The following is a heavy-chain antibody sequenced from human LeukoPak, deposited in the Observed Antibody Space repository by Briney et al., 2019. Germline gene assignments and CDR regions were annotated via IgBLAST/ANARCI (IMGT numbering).Heavy chain of an antibody. D-gene: IGHD5-12*01. CDR1: GFTFSSYA. Sequence: GGSLRLSCAASGFTFSSYAMSWVRQAPGKGLDWVSAISASGGSTSYADSVKGRFTISRDNSKNTLYLQMYSLRAVDTAVYYCASQTSGYSGYSSHYWGQGTLVTVSS. V-gene: IGHV3-23*01. CDR3: ASQTSGYSGYSSHY. J-gene: IGHJ4*02. CDR2: ISASGGST.